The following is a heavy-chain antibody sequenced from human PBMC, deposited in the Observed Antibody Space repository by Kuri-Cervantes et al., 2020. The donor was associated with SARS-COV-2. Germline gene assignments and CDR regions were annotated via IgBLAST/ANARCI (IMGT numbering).Heavy chain of an antibody. V-gene: IGHV4-34*01. D-gene: IGHD1-26*01. Sequence: ESLKISCAVYGGSFSGYYWSWIRQAPGKGLEWIGEINQSGCTNYNPSLKSRVTISVDTSKNQFTLNLSSVNAADTAVYYCARGGRVWELSVNDAFDIWGQGTMVTVSS. J-gene: IGHJ3*02. CDR3: ARGGRVWELSVNDAFDI. CDR1: GGSFSGYY. CDR2: INQSGCT.